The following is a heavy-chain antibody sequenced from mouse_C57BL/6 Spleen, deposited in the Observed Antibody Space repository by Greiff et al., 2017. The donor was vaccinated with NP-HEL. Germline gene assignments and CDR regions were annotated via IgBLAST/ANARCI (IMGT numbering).Heavy chain of an antibody. CDR1: GYTFTSYW. CDR3: ARGLLRNYYAMDY. V-gene: IGHV1-55*01. CDR2: LYPGSGST. Sequence: QVQLKQPGAELVKPGASVKMSCKASGYTFTSYWITWVKPRPGQGLEWIGDLYPGSGSTNYNEKFKSKATLTVDTSSSTAYMQLSSLTSEDSAVYYCARGLLRNYYAMDYWGQGTSGTVSS. J-gene: IGHJ4*01. D-gene: IGHD1-1*01.